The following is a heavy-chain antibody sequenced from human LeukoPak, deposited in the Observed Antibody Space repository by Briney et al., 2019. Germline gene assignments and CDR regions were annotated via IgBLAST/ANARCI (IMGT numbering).Heavy chain of an antibody. Sequence: SETLSLTRTVSGGSISSYYWSWIRQPPGKGLEWIGYIYYSGSTNYNPSLKSRVTISVDTSKNQFSLKLSSVTAADTAVYYCARERPYDFWSGYQHYYYYMDVWGKGTTVTVSS. CDR3: ARERPYDFWSGYQHYYYYMDV. CDR2: IYYSGST. D-gene: IGHD3-3*01. J-gene: IGHJ6*03. V-gene: IGHV4-59*01. CDR1: GGSISSYY.